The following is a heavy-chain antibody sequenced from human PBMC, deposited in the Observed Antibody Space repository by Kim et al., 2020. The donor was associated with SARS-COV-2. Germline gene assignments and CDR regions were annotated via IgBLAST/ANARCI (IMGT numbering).Heavy chain of an antibody. CDR2: ISYDGSNK. CDR3: ARDVLRFLEWLPSYYFDY. D-gene: IGHD3-3*01. CDR1: GFTFSSYA. Sequence: GGSLRLSCAASGFTFSSYAMHWVRQAPGKGLEWVAVISYDGSNKYYADSVKGRFTISRDNSKNTLYLQMNSLRAEDTAVYYCARDVLRFLEWLPSYYFDYWGQGTLVTVSS. V-gene: IGHV3-30-3*01. J-gene: IGHJ4*02.